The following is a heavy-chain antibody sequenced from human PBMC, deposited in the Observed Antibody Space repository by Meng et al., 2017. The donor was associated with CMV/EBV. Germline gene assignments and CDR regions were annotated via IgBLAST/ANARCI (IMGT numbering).Heavy chain of an antibody. CDR1: GRTFSSYA. V-gene: IGHV1-69*10. CDR2: IIPILGIS. J-gene: IGHJ5*02. Sequence: SVTLSCKASGRTFSSYAISLLRHAPGQGLEWMGGIIPILGISNYAQKFQGRVTITADKSTSTAYMELTSLRSEDTAVYYCARGGYYYDSSGYYGPKITDENWFDPWGQGTLVTVSS. D-gene: IGHD3-22*01. CDR3: ARGGYYYDSSGYYGPKITDENWFDP.